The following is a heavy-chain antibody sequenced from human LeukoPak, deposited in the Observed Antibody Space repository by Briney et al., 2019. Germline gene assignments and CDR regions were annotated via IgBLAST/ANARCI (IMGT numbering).Heavy chain of an antibody. D-gene: IGHD3-22*01. J-gene: IGHJ4*02. V-gene: IGHV1-18*04. Sequence: EASVKVSFKASGYTFTGYYMHWVRQAPGQGLEWMGWISAYNGHTNSAQKFQGRVTMTTDTSRSTAYMEMRSLKSDDTAVYYCARDLTHRRNYDNSGYQIVPAFWGQGTLVTVSS. CDR2: ISAYNGHT. CDR3: ARDLTHRRNYDNSGYQIVPAF. CDR1: GYTFTGYY.